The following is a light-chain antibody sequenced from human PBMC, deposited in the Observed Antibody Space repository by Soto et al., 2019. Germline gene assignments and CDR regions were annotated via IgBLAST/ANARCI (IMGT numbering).Light chain of an antibody. J-gene: IGKJ2*01. V-gene: IGKV1-5*03. Sequence: DIQMTQSPSSLSASVGDRVTITCRASQTISSRLAWYQQKPGQAPKLLIYKATNLQTGVASRFSGSGSGTEFSLTISILQPDDFAVYYCQQYNEFQYTFGQGTILDI. CDR2: KAT. CDR1: QTISSR. CDR3: QQYNEFQYT.